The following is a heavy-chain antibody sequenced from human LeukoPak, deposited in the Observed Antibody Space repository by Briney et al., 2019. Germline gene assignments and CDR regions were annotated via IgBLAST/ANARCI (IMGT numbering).Heavy chain of an antibody. V-gene: IGHV3-21*01. CDR2: ISSSSSYI. J-gene: IGHJ6*03. D-gene: IGHD6-13*01. Sequence: GGSLTLSCAASGFTFSSYSMNWVRQAPGSGLEWVSSISSSSSYIYYADSVKGRFTISRDNAKNSLYLQMNSLRAEDTAVYYCASSSDSSSWYYYYYYMDVWGKGTTVTVSS. CDR1: GFTFSSYS. CDR3: ASSSDSSSWYYYYYYMDV.